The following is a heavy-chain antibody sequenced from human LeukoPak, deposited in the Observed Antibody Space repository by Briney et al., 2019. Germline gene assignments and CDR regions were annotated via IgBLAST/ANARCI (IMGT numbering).Heavy chain of an antibody. D-gene: IGHD5/OR15-5a*01. CDR2: ISAYNGNT. Sequence: GASVKVSCKASGYTCTSYGISWVRQAPGQGLEWMGWISAYNGNTNYAQKLQGRVTMTTDTSTSTAYLELRSLRSDDTAVYYCASDDARAVSVDYWGQGTLVTVSS. J-gene: IGHJ4*02. V-gene: IGHV1-18*01. CDR3: ASDDARAVSVDY. CDR1: GYTCTSYG.